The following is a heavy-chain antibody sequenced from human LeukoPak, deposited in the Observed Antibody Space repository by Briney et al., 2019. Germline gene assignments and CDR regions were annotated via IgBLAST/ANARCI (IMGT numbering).Heavy chain of an antibody. CDR3: AKWAIILYYYGMDV. V-gene: IGHV3-15*05. Sequence: GGSLRLSCAASGFTFSNAWMSWVRQAPGKGLEWVGRFRSKTDGGTIDYAAPVKGRFTISRDDSRNTLYLQMNSLKTEDTAVYYCAKWAIILYYYGMDVWGQGTTVTVSS. CDR1: GFTFSNAW. CDR2: FRSKTDGGTI. J-gene: IGHJ6*02. D-gene: IGHD3-9*01.